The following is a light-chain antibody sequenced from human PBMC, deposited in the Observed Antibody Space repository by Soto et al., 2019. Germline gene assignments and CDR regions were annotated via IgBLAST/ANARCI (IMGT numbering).Light chain of an antibody. J-gene: IGLJ1*01. CDR3: SSYTSSTTYV. CDR1: SSDIGRYDY. Sequence: QSVLPQPASVSGSPGQSITISCTGTSSDIGRYDYVSWYQQHPGRAPKLMIYEVSNRPSGVSDRFSGSRSANTASLTISGLQAEDEADYYCSSYTSSTTYVFGTGTKLTVL. CDR2: EVS. V-gene: IGLV2-14*01.